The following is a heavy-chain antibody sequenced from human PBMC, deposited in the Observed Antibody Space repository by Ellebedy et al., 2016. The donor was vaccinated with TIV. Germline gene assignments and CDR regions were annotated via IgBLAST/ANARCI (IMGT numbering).Heavy chain of an antibody. Sequence: GGSLRLXXAASGFTFDDYAMHWVRQAPGKGLEWVSGISWNSGSIGYADSVKGRFTISRDNAKNSLYLQMNSLRAEDTALYYCAKDVTKYKPGIAAAGEADRQAYYYYYGMDVWGQGTTVTVSS. J-gene: IGHJ6*02. D-gene: IGHD6-13*01. CDR3: AKDVTKYKPGIAAAGEADRQAYYYYYGMDV. CDR2: ISWNSGSI. CDR1: GFTFDDYA. V-gene: IGHV3-9*01.